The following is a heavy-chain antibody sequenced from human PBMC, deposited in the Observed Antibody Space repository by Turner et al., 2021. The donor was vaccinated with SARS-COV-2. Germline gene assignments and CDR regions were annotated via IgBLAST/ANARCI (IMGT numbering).Heavy chain of an antibody. CDR3: VRHGSWNFDS. D-gene: IGHD1-1*01. Sequence: EVQLVESGGGCVQSGGPLRLFCGCPGFTFSDYWMGWVRQAPGKGLEWVANIKTDGSSKYYVDSVKDRFTTSRDNAKNSLYLQMYSLRAEDTAVYYCVRHGSWNFDSWGQGTLVTVSS. CDR2: IKTDGSSK. CDR1: GFTFSDYW. J-gene: IGHJ5*01. V-gene: IGHV3-7*01.